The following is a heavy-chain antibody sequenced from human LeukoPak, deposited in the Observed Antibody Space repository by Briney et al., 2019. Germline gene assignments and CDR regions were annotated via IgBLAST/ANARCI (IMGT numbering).Heavy chain of an antibody. CDR2: INPNSGRT. V-gene: IGHV1-2*02. Sequence: ASVKASCKASGYTFTGYYMHWVRQAPGQGLEWMGWINPNSGRTNYAQKFQGRVTMTRDTSISTAYMELSRLRSDDTAVYYCARERTLTSCYDYWGQGTLVTVSS. D-gene: IGHD2-15*01. J-gene: IGHJ4*02. CDR3: ARERTLTSCYDY. CDR1: GYTFTGYY.